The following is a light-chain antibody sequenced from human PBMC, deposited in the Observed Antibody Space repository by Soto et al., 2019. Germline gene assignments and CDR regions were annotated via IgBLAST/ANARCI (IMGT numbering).Light chain of an antibody. J-gene: IGKJ1*01. Sequence: IVLTQSPGTLSLSPGDRTTLSCRASQGVSSNSLAWYQQQPGQAPRLLVYGASIRATGISDGFSGSGYGTDFTLPISQQEPEELAIYYCRQYAPSPRTSGQG. V-gene: IGKV3-20*01. CDR2: GAS. CDR1: QGVSSNS. CDR3: RQYAPSPRT.